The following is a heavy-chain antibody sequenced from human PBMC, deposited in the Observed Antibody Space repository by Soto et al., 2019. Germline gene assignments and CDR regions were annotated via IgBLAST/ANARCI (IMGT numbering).Heavy chain of an antibody. V-gene: IGHV3-15*07. J-gene: IGHJ5*02. D-gene: IGHD2-15*01. CDR1: GFIFSKAW. Sequence: EVQLVESGGGLVKPGESLRLSCAASGFIFSKAWMNWVRQAPGKGLEWVARIKSKTDAGTIDYAAPLRGRFTISRDDSTSSLNLHMTSLTAAGTAVYYCATDLRGSIAPWLDPWGQGTLVSVSS. CDR3: ATDLRGSIAPWLDP. CDR2: IKSKTDAGTI.